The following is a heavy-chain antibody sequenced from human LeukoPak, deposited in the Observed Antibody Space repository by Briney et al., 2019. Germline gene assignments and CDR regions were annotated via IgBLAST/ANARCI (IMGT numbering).Heavy chain of an antibody. Sequence: PGRSLRLSCAASGFTFSNYALHWVRQAPGKGLEWVAVISYDGSNKDYADSVKGRFTISRDNSKNTLYLQNNSLRAEDTAVYYCAKDPSVYYGDYIIRWGQGTLVIVSS. D-gene: IGHD4-17*01. CDR2: ISYDGSNK. V-gene: IGHV3-30*04. CDR1: GFTFSNYA. J-gene: IGHJ4*02. CDR3: AKDPSVYYGDYIIR.